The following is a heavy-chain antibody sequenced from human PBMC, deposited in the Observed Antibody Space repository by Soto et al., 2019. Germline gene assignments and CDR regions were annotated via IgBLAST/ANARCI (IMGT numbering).Heavy chain of an antibody. D-gene: IGHD2-15*01. Sequence: PSQTLSLTCAVSGGSISSGGYSWSLIRQPPGKGLEWIGYIYHSGSTYYNPSLKSRVTILVDRSKNQFSLKLSSVTAADTAVYYCARGEVVALGYWGQGTLVTVSS. CDR1: GGSISSGGYS. CDR3: ARGEVVALGY. J-gene: IGHJ4*02. CDR2: IYHSGST. V-gene: IGHV4-30-2*01.